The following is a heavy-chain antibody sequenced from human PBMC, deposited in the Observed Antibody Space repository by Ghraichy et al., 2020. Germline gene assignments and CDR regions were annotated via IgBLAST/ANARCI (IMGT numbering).Heavy chain of an antibody. J-gene: IGHJ4*02. D-gene: IGHD1-26*01. V-gene: IGHV4-34*01. Sequence: SETLSLTCAVYGGSFSGYYWSWIRQPPGKGLEWIGEINHSGSTNYNPSLKSRVTISVDTSKNQFSLKLSSVTAADTAVYYCARDTLIVGAPDYWGQGTLVTVSS. CDR2: INHSGST. CDR3: ARDTLIVGAPDY. CDR1: GGSFSGYY.